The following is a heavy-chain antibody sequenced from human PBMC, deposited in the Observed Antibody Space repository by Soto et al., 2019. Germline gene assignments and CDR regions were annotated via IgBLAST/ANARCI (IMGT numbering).Heavy chain of an antibody. D-gene: IGHD3-10*01. J-gene: IGHJ6*02. CDR2: INPNSGGT. V-gene: IGHV1-2*04. CDR1: GYTFTGYY. CDR3: ARDRGGANTRHYYYGMDV. Sequence: ASVKVSCKASGYTFTGYYMHWVRQAPGQGLEWMGWINPNSGGTNYAQKFQGWVTMTRDTSISTAYMELSRLRSDDTAVYYCARDRGGANTRHYYYGMDVWGQGTTVTVSS.